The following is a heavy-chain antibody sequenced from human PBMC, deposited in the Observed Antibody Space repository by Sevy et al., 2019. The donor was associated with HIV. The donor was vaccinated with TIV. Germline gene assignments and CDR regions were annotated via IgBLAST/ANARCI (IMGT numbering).Heavy chain of an antibody. CDR1: GGSITIYY. J-gene: IGHJ4*02. Sequence: SETLSLTCTVSGGSITIYYWSWIRQPPGKGLEWIGYIYYSGSTNYNPSLKSRVTISLDTSKNQFSLKLSSVTAADTAVYYCAREHGDYPTFDYWGQGTLVTVSS. D-gene: IGHD4-17*01. CDR3: AREHGDYPTFDY. V-gene: IGHV4-59*01. CDR2: IYYSGST.